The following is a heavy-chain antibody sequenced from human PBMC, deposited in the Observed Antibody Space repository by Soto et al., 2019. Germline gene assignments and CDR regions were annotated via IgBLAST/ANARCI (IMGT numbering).Heavy chain of an antibody. CDR2: MNPGSGDT. D-gene: IGHD3-10*02. CDR1: GYSFTNTD. Sequence: GAAVKVSYKASGYSFTNTDVSWVRQATGQGLEWMGWMNPGSGDTGYAQKFQGRVTMTRDISIATAYLELSSMRSDDTAIYYCARMASFCSLNWFDPWGQGTLVTVSS. V-gene: IGHV1-8*01. CDR3: ARMASFCSLNWFDP. J-gene: IGHJ5*02.